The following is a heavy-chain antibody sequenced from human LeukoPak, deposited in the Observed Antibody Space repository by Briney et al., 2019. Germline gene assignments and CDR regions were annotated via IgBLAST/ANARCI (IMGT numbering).Heavy chain of an antibody. J-gene: IGHJ4*02. CDR1: GYSFTSYW. CDR2: IYPGDSDT. D-gene: IGHD4-23*01. CDR3: ARNPRWLSSEYYFDF. Sequence: LGESLKISCKGSGYSFTSYWIGWVRQMPGKGLEWMGIIYPGDSDTRYSPSFQGQVTISADKSISTAYLQWSSLKASDTAMYYCARNPRWLSSEYYFDFWGQGTLVTVSS. V-gene: IGHV5-51*01.